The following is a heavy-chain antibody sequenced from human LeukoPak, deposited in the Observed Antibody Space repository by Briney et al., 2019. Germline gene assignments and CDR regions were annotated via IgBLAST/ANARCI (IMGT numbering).Heavy chain of an antibody. V-gene: IGHV3-43*01. CDR1: GFNFDDYN. CDR2: ISWDGGYA. CDR3: AKDYGAGTWAIDH. Sequence: GGSLRLSCAASGFNFDDYNLHWVRRAPGKGLEWVSLISWDGGYAYYADSMKGRFTISRDNSKNSLFLQMNSLRIDDTAFYYCAKDYGAGTWAIDHWGQGTLVTVSS. D-gene: IGHD3-10*01. J-gene: IGHJ4*02.